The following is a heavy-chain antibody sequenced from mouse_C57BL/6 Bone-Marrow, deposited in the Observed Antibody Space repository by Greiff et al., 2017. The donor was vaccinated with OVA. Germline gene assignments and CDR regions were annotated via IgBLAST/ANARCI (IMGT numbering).Heavy chain of an antibody. J-gene: IGHJ4*01. D-gene: IGHD2-5*01. CDR1: GYAFSSSW. CDR3: ARQGTYSNSMDY. V-gene: IGHV1-82*01. CDR2: IYPGDGDT. Sequence: QVQLQQSGPELVKPGASVKISCKASGYAFSSSWMNWVKQRPGKGLEWIGRIYPGDGDTNYNGKFKGKATLTADKSSSTAYMQLSSLTSEDSAVYFCARQGTYSNSMDYWGQGTSVTVSS.